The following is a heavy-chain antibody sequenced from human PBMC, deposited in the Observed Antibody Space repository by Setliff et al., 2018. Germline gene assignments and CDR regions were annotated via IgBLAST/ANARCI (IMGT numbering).Heavy chain of an antibody. V-gene: IGHV1-18*01. CDR2: ISPYSGKT. D-gene: IGHD2-2*01. Sequence: ASVKVSCKTSGYNFITLGINWVRQAPGQGLEWVGWISPYSGKTDYAQKFQGRVIMTIDSATTTAYMELKTLRSDDTAVYYCARSTSWFSTNYWGQGTPVTVSS. CDR1: GYNFITLG. CDR3: ARSTSWFSTNY. J-gene: IGHJ4*02.